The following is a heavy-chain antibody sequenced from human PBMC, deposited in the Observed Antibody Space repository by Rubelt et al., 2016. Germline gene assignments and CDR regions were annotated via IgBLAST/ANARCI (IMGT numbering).Heavy chain of an antibody. CDR1: GYTFTSYA. CDR3: ARAQRIRLLMVYAPTFDY. D-gene: IGHD2-8*01. CDR2: INAGNGNT. J-gene: IGHJ4*02. Sequence: QVQLVQSGAEVTKPGASVKVYCKASGYTFTSYAMHWVRQAPGQRLEWMGWINAGNGNTKYSQKFQGRVTITRDTSASTAYMELSSRRSEDTAGYYCARAQRIRLLMVYAPTFDYWGQGTLVTVSS. V-gene: IGHV1-3*01.